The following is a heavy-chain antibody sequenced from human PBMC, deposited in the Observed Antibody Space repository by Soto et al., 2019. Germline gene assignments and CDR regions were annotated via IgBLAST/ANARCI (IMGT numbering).Heavy chain of an antibody. CDR1: GFTFSSYG. D-gene: IGHD3-10*01. Sequence: LRLSCAPSGFTFSSYGMHWVRQAPGKGLEWVAVIWYDGSNKYYADSVKGRFTISRDNSKNTLYLQMNSLRAEDTAVYYCAREGYYGSEYDALDIWGQGTMVTVSS. CDR2: IWYDGSNK. CDR3: AREGYYGSEYDALDI. J-gene: IGHJ3*02. V-gene: IGHV3-33*01.